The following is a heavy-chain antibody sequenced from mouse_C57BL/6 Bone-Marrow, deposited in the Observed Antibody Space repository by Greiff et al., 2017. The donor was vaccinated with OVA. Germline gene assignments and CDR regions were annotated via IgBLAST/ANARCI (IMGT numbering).Heavy chain of an antibody. CDR3: ARGDYGSSPDV. CDR2: IYPGDGDT. J-gene: IGHJ1*03. Sequence: VQLQQSGPELVKPGASVKISCKASGYAFSSSWMNWVKQRPGKGLEWIGRIYPGDGDTNYNGKFKGKATLTADKSSSTAYMQLSSLTSEDSAVYFCARGDYGSSPDVWGTGTTVTVSS. CDR1: GYAFSSSW. V-gene: IGHV1-82*01. D-gene: IGHD1-1*01.